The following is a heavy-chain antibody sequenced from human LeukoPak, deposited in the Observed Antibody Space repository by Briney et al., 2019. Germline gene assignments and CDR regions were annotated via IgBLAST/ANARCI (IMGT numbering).Heavy chain of an antibody. V-gene: IGHV5-51*01. Sequence: GESLKISCKGSGYSFTSYWIGWVRQMPGKGLEWMGIIYPGDSDTRYSPSFQGQVTISADKSISTAYLQWSSLKASDTAMYYCARLSGSSSWYAPIDYWGQGTLVTVSS. CDR1: GYSFTSYW. D-gene: IGHD6-13*01. CDR2: IYPGDSDT. J-gene: IGHJ4*02. CDR3: ARLSGSSSWYAPIDY.